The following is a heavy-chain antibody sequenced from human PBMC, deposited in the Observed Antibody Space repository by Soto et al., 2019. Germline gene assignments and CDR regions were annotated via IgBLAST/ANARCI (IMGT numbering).Heavy chain of an antibody. Sequence: QVQLVQSGAEVKKPGSSVKVSCKASGGTFSSYAISWVRQAPGQGLEWMGGIIPIFGTANYAQKFQGRVKITGDQSTSTGYMELSSLRSEDTAVYYCASSITIFGVVTYNWFDPWGQGTLVTVSS. J-gene: IGHJ5*02. CDR1: GGTFSSYA. CDR2: IIPIFGTA. D-gene: IGHD3-3*01. V-gene: IGHV1-69*12. CDR3: ASSITIFGVVTYNWFDP.